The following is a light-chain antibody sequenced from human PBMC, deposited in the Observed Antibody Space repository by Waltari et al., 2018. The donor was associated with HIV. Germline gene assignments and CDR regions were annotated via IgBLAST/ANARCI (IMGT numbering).Light chain of an antibody. CDR1: QSLSSTY. J-gene: IGKJ1*01. CDR2: GAS. CDR3: QQYGSSSWT. V-gene: IGKV3-20*01. Sequence: EIVLTQSPGTLSLSPGESATLSCRASQSLSSTYLAWYQHKPGQSPRLLIYGASTRATGIPGRFSGGGSGTDFTLTISRLEPEDFAVYYCQQYGSSSWTFGQGTKVEI.